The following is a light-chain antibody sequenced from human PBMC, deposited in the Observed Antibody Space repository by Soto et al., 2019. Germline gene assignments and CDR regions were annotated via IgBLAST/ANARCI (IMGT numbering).Light chain of an antibody. Sequence: DIQMTQSPASLSASVGDRVTITCRASQNINNYLNWYQQKPGKAPKVLIYTTSNLHTGVPSRFSGSGSGTDFTLTISSLQPEDFATYYCQQSYNSLTFGGGTKVEI. CDR1: QNINNY. CDR2: TTS. CDR3: QQSYNSLT. V-gene: IGKV1-39*01. J-gene: IGKJ4*01.